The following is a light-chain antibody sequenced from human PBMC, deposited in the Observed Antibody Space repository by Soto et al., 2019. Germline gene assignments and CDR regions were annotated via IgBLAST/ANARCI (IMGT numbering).Light chain of an antibody. Sequence: QSASVSGSPGQSITISCTGTSNDVGGYAYVSWYQQYPGKAPKLVISEVSNRPSGVSHRFSGSRSGNTASLTISGLQAEDEADYYCSSYTGDTTPVFGGGTKVTVL. J-gene: IGLJ2*01. V-gene: IGLV2-14*01. CDR3: SSYTGDTTPV. CDR2: EVS. CDR1: SNDVGGYAY.